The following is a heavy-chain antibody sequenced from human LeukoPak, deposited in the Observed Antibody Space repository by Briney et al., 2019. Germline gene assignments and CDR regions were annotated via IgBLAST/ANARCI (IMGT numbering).Heavy chain of an antibody. CDR2: INHSGST. CDR1: GGSVSGYY. J-gene: IGHJ6*03. CDR3: ARERSVAADYYYYYMDV. Sequence: SETLSLTCAVYGGSVSGYYWSWIRQPPGKGLEWVGEINHSGSTNYNPSLKSRVTISVDTSKNQFSLKLSSVTAADTAVYYCARERSVAADYYYYYMDVWGKGTTVTVSS. D-gene: IGHD6-19*01. V-gene: IGHV4-34*01.